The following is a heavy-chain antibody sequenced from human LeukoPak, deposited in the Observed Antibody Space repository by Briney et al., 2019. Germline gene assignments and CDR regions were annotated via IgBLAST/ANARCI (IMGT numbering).Heavy chain of an antibody. D-gene: IGHD3-3*01. Sequence: PSETVSLTCTVSGGSISSYYWSWIRQPPGKGLEWIGYVYYSGSTHYNPSLKSRVTISVDTSKSQFSLRLSSVTAADTAVYYCASAIFVENAFDIWGQGTMVTVSS. CDR2: VYYSGST. V-gene: IGHV4-59*01. CDR1: GGSISSYY. CDR3: ASAIFVENAFDI. J-gene: IGHJ3*02.